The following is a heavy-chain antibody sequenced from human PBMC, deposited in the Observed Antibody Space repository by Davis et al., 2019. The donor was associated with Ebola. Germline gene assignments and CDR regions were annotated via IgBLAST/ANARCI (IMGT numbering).Heavy chain of an antibody. CDR3: ARVGDPRFHAMDV. D-gene: IGHD2-21*01. V-gene: IGHV4-59*01. CDR2: IYYSGTT. J-gene: IGHJ6*04. Sequence: MPSETLSPTCTVSGGSISTYYWSWVRQPPGKGLEWVGYIYYSGTTHYNPSLRGRVTISVDTSKKHFSLKLGSVTAADTAVYYCARVGDPRFHAMDVWGKGTTVTVSP. CDR1: GGSISTYY.